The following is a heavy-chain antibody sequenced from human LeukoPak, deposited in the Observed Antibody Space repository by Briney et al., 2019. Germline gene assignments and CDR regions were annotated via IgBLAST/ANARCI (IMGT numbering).Heavy chain of an antibody. V-gene: IGHV4-39*07. CDR3: ARTEYYYDSSGYYGDAFDI. D-gene: IGHD3-22*01. Sequence: SETLSLTCTVSGGSISSYYWGWIRQPPGKGLEWIGSIYYSESTYYNPSLKSRVTISVDTSKNQFSLKLSSVTAADTAVYYCARTEYYYDSSGYYGDAFDIWGQGTMVTVSS. CDR2: IYYSEST. CDR1: GGSISSYY. J-gene: IGHJ3*02.